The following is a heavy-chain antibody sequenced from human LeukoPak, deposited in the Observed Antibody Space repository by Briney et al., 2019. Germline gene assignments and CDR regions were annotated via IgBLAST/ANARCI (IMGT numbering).Heavy chain of an antibody. D-gene: IGHD3-22*01. CDR1: GGSFSGYY. V-gene: IGHV4-34*01. CDR3: ARDDQRITMIVALDY. J-gene: IGHJ4*02. CDR2: INHSGST. Sequence: PSETLSLTCAVYGGSFSGYYWSCIRQPPGKGLEWIGEINHSGSTNYNPSLKSRVTISVDTSKNQFSLKLSSVTAADTAVYYCARDDQRITMIVALDYWGQGTLVTVSS.